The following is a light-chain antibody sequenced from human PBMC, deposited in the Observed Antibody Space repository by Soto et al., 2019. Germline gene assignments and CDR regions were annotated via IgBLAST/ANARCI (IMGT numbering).Light chain of an antibody. CDR3: QQYNNWPLT. CDR1: QSVSSN. J-gene: IGKJ3*01. CDR2: GAS. Sequence: EIVMTQSPATLSVSPGERATLSCRASQSVSSNLAWYQQKPGQAPRLLIYGASTRATGIPARFSGSGSGTEFTLTXSSLQSEDXAVYYCQQYNNWPLTF. V-gene: IGKV3-15*01.